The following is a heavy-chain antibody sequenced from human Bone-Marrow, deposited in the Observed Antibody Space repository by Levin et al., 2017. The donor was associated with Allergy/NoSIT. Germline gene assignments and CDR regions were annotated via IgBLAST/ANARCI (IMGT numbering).Heavy chain of an antibody. V-gene: IGHV4-59*01. CDR3: ARYDSVAASYFDY. CDR2: IHYSGST. D-gene: IGHD6-19*01. J-gene: IGHJ4*02. Sequence: PSETLSLTCTVSGGSISSYYWSWIRQPPGKGLEWIGYIHYSGSTNYNPSLNSRVTISVDTSKNQFSLKLTSVTAADTAVYYCARYDSVAASYFDYWGQGTLVTVSS. CDR1: GGSISSYY.